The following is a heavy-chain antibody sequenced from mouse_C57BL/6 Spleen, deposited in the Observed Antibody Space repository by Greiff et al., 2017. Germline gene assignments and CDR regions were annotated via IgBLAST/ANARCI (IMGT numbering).Heavy chain of an antibody. CDR1: GYTFTSYW. D-gene: IGHD4-1*01. J-gene: IGHJ3*01. CDR3: ARKANWGAWFAY. CDR2: IDPNSGGT. V-gene: IGHV1-62-3*01. Sequence: QVQLQQPGAELVKPGASVKLSCKASGYTFTSYWMHWVKQRPGRGLEWIGRIDPNSGGTKYNEKFKSKATLTVDTSASTAYMQLSSLTSEDSAVYYGARKANWGAWFAYWGQGTLVTVSA.